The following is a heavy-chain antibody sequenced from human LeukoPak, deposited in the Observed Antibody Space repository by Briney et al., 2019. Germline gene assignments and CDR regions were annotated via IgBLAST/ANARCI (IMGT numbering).Heavy chain of an antibody. CDR1: GGSISSYY. CDR3: ARDRGGFYDAFDI. Sequence: SETLSLTCTVSGGSISSYYWSWIRQPPGKGLEWIGYIYYSGSTNYNPSLKSRVTISVDTSMNQFSLKLSSVTAADTAVYYCARDRGGFYDAFDIWGQGTMVTVSS. CDR2: IYYSGST. J-gene: IGHJ3*02. D-gene: IGHD3-22*01. V-gene: IGHV4-59*01.